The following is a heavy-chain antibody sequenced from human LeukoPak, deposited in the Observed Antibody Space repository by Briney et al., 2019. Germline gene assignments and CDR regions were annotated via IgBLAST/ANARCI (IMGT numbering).Heavy chain of an antibody. Sequence: ASVKVSCKASGGTFSSYAISWVRQAPGQGLEWMGSIIPILGIANYAQKFQGRVTITADKSTSTAYMELRSLRSDDTAVYYCARGNWGALDYWGQGTLVTVSS. CDR3: ARGNWGALDY. CDR1: GGTFSSYA. J-gene: IGHJ4*02. D-gene: IGHD7-27*01. CDR2: IIPILGIA. V-gene: IGHV1-69*04.